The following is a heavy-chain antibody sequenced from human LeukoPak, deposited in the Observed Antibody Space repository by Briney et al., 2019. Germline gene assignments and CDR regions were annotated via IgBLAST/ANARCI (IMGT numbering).Heavy chain of an antibody. V-gene: IGHV1-18*01. CDR3: ARDRRGIRSGASCGY. J-gene: IGHJ4*02. Sequence: ASVKVSCKASGYTFTSYGISWVRQAPGQGLEWMGWISAYNGNTNYAQKLQGRVTMTTDTSTSTAYMELRSLRSDDTAVYYCARDRRGIRSGASCGYWGQGTLVTVSS. CDR2: ISAYNGNT. CDR1: GYTFTSYG. D-gene: IGHD2-15*01.